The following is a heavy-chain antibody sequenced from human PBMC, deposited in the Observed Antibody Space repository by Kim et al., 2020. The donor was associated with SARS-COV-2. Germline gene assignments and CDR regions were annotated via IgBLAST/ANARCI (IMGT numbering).Heavy chain of an antibody. J-gene: IGHJ4*02. CDR2: IYSGGTT. Sequence: GGSLRLSCAASGFTVSSNYMNWVRQAPGKGLEWVSVIYSGGTTYYADSVEGRFTISRDNSRNTLYLEMNSLRAEDSAVYYCASMTGDGRDYWGQGTLVTVSS. V-gene: IGHV3-66*01. D-gene: IGHD7-27*01. CDR1: GFTVSSNY. CDR3: ASMTGDGRDY.